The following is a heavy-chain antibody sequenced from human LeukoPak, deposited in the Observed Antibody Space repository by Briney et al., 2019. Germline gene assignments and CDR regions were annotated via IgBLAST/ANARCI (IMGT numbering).Heavy chain of an antibody. V-gene: IGHV4-59*01. D-gene: IGHD6-13*01. CDR1: GGSISSYY. J-gene: IGHJ6*02. Sequence: SETLSLTCTVSGGSISSYYWSWIRQPPGKGLEWTGYIYYSGSTNYNPSLKSRVTISVNTSKNQFSLKLSSVTAADTAVYYCARGGSAAGSLYYYYGMDVWGQGTAVTVSS. CDR3: ARGGSAAGSLYYYYGMDV. CDR2: IYYSGST.